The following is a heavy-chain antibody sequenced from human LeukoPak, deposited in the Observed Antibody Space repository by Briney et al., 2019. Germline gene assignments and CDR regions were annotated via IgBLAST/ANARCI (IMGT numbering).Heavy chain of an antibody. CDR1: GGTFSSYA. V-gene: IGHV1-69*05. Sequence: SVKVSCKASGGTFSSYAISWVRQAPGQGLEWMGGIIPIIGTANYAQKFQGRVTITTDESTRTAYMELTSLRSDDTAVYYCARAKETGTPYYTYSMDVGAKGPRSPSP. CDR3: ARAKETGTPYYTYSMDV. J-gene: IGHJ6*03. CDR2: IIPIIGTA. D-gene: IGHD1-1*01.